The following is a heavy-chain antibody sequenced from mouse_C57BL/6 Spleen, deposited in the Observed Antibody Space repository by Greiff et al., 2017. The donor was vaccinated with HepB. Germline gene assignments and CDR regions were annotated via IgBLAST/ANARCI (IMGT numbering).Heavy chain of an antibody. J-gene: IGHJ4*01. CDR1: GYSITSGYY. Sequence: EVQLQESGPGLVKPSQSLSLTCSVTGYSITSGYYWNWIRQFPGNKLEWMGYISYDGSNNYNPSLKNRISITRDTSKNQFFLKLNSVTTEDTATYYCARRGNLYYAMDYWGQGTSVTVSS. CDR2: ISYDGSN. D-gene: IGHD2-1*01. CDR3: ARRGNLYYAMDY. V-gene: IGHV3-6*01.